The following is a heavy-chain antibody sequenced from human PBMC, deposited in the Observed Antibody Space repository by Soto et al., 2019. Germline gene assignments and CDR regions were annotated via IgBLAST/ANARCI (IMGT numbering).Heavy chain of an antibody. Sequence: QGHLVQSGAEVKKPGASVKVSCKASGYTFTRYGISWLRQAPGQGLEWMGWISGYNGDTNYAQKFQGRVTMTIDTSTTTVYMELRSLTSDYTAVYYCAKNGQPPYNYYGMEVWGQGTTVTVSS. D-gene: IGHD2-2*02. J-gene: IGHJ6*02. CDR1: GYTFTRYG. CDR2: ISGYNGDT. V-gene: IGHV1-18*01. CDR3: AKNGQPPYNYYGMEV.